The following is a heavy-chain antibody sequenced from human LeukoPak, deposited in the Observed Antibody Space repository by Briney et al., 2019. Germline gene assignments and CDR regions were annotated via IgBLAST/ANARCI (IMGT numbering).Heavy chain of an antibody. V-gene: IGHV3-74*01. CDR1: GFTFSSYW. CDR3: ARADDGANSWVKY. D-gene: IGHD4-23*01. CDR2: INSDGSGT. Sequence: GGSLRLSCAASGFTFSSYWMHWVRQAPGKGLVWISRINSDGSGTSYADSVKGRFTISRDNAKNTLYLQMNSLRAEDTAVYYCARADDGANSWVKYWGQGTLVTVSS. J-gene: IGHJ4*02.